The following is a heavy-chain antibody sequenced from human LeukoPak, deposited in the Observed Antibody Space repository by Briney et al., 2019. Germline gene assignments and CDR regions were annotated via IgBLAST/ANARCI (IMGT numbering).Heavy chain of an antibody. D-gene: IGHD3-10*01. CDR2: IWNDGSNK. Sequence: GGSLRLSCAASGFTFSSYGMHWVRQAPGKGLEWVAAIWNDGSNKYYADSVKGRFTISRDNSKNTLYLQMNSLRAEDTAVYYCAREWFEEIPQGYFHYWGQGPLLTVPS. V-gene: IGHV3-33*01. CDR3: AREWFEEIPQGYFHY. J-gene: IGHJ4*02. CDR1: GFTFSSYG.